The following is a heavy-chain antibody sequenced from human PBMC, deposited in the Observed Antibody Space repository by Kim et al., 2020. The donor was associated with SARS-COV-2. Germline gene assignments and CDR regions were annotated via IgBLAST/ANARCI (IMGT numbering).Heavy chain of an antibody. D-gene: IGHD3-10*01. J-gene: IGHJ6*02. V-gene: IGHV3-33*05. CDR2: ISYDGSNK. Sequence: GGSLRLSCAASGFTFSSYGMHWVRQAPGKGLEWVAVISYDGSNKYYADSVKGRFTISRDNSKNTLYLQMNSLRAEDTAVYYCARGSHMVRKPYYYGMDVWGQGTTVTVSS. CDR1: GFTFSSYG. CDR3: ARGSHMVRKPYYYGMDV.